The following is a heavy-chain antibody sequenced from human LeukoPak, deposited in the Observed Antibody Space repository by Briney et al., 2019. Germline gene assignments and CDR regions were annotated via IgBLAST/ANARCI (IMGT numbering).Heavy chain of an antibody. Sequence: GASVKVSCKAPGYTFTGYYMHWVRPAPGQGLEWMGWINPNSGGTNYAQKFQGRVTMTRDTSISTAYMELSRLRSDDTAVYYCASYISGWGYYFDYWGQGTLVTVSS. CDR1: GYTFTGYY. CDR3: ASYISGWGYYFDY. D-gene: IGHD6-19*01. CDR2: INPNSGGT. J-gene: IGHJ4*02. V-gene: IGHV1-2*02.